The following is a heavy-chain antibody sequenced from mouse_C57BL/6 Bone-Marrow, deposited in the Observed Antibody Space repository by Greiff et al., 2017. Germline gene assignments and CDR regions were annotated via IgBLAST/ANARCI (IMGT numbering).Heavy chain of an antibody. CDR1: GYTFTSYG. CDR2: IYPRSGNT. Sequence: VQLQQSGAELARPGASVKLSCKASGYTFTSYGISWVKQRPGQGLEWIGEIYPRSGNTYYNEKFKGKATLTADKSSSTAYMELRSLTSEDSAVYFCAYLLWLRRAYWGQGTLVTVSA. J-gene: IGHJ3*01. CDR3: AYLLWLRRAY. V-gene: IGHV1-81*01. D-gene: IGHD2-2*01.